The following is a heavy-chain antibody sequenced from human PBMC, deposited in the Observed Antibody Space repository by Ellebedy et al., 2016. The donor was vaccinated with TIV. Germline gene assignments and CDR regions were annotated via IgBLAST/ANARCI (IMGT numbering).Heavy chain of an antibody. CDR1: GGSISSYY. CDR3: ARDRPNRGSRWFDP. D-gene: IGHD2/OR15-2a*01. CDR2: IYYSGST. Sequence: SETLSLTXTVSGGSISSYYWSWIRQPPGKGLEWIGYIYYSGSTNYNPSLKSRVTISVDTSKNQFSLKLSSVTAADTAVYYCARDRPNRGSRWFDPWGQGTLVTVSS. J-gene: IGHJ5*02. V-gene: IGHV4-59*01.